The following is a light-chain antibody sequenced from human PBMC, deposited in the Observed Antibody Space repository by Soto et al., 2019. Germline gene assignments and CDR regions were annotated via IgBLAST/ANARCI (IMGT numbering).Light chain of an antibody. CDR3: QQYGSSSEIT. V-gene: IGKV3-20*01. CDR1: QSVSRY. CDR2: GAS. Sequence: EIVLTQSPATLSLSPGERATLSCRASQSVSRYLAWYQQKPGQAPRLLIYGASSRATGFPDRFCGSGAATDFTLTISGLEPEDSAVYYCQQYGSSSEITFGQGTRLETK. J-gene: IGKJ5*01.